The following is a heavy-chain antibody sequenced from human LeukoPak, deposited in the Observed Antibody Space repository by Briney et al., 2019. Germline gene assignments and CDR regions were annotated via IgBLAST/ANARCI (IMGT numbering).Heavy chain of an antibody. CDR2: IYSGGST. Sequence: PGGSLRLSCAASGFTVSSNYMSWVRQAPGKGLEWVSVIYSGGSTYYADSVKGRFTISRDNSKNTLYLQMNSLRAEDTAVYYCARPTVTWEYYFDYWGQGTLVTVSS. CDR1: GFTVSSNY. D-gene: IGHD4-17*01. V-gene: IGHV3-53*01. CDR3: ARPTVTWEYYFDY. J-gene: IGHJ4*02.